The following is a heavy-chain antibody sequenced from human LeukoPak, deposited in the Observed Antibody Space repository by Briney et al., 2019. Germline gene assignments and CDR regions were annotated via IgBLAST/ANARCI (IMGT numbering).Heavy chain of an antibody. Sequence: PGGSLRLSCAASGFIVSSNYMSWVRQAPGKGLEWVSVIYSGGRTYYADSVKGRFTISRDNSRNTLYLQMNSLGAEDTAVYYCARGLGRELDGAFDIWGQGTMVTVSS. CDR3: ARGLGRELDGAFDI. J-gene: IGHJ3*02. CDR2: IYSGGRT. CDR1: GFIVSSNY. D-gene: IGHD3-10*01. V-gene: IGHV3-53*01.